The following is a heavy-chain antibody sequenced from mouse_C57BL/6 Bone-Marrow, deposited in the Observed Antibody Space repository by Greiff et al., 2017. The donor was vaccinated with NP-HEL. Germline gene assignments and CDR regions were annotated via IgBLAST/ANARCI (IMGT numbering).Heavy chain of an antibody. D-gene: IGHD2-5*01. Sequence: EVQLQQSGPELVKPGDSVKISCKASGYSFTGYFMNWVMQSHGKSLEWIGRINPYNGDTFYNQKFKGKATLTVDKSSSTAHMELRRLTSEDSAVYDSARSILYSNYAMDYWGQGTSVTVSS. V-gene: IGHV1-20*01. J-gene: IGHJ4*01. CDR3: ARSILYSNYAMDY. CDR1: GYSFTGYF. CDR2: INPYNGDT.